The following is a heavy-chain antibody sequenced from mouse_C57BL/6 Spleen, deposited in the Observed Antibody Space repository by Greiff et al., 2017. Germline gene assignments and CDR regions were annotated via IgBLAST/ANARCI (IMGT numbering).Heavy chain of an antibody. CDR1: GFTFSNYW. Sequence: EVMLVESGGGLVQPGGSMKLSCVASGFTFSNYWMNWVRQSPEKGLEWVAQIRLKSDNYATHYAESVKGRFTISRDDSKSSVYLQMNNLRAEDTGIYYCTGGLTDDYWGQGTTLTVSS. CDR3: TGGLTDDY. D-gene: IGHD3-1*01. V-gene: IGHV6-3*01. CDR2: IRLKSDNYAT. J-gene: IGHJ2*01.